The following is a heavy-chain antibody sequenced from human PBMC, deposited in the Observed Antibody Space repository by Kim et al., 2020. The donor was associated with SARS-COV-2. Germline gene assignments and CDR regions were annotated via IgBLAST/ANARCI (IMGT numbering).Heavy chain of an antibody. CDR2: IGTAGDT. CDR3: ARVALCSSTSCWLSHIPQLYMDV. V-gene: IGHV3-13*01. CDR1: GFTFSSYD. J-gene: IGHJ6*04. Sequence: GGSLRLSCAASGFTFSSYDMHWVRQATGKGLEWVSAIGTAGDTYYPGSVKGRFTISRENAKNSLYLQMNSLRAGDTAVYYCARVALCSSTSCWLSHIPQLYMDVWGKGTTVTVSS. D-gene: IGHD2-2*01.